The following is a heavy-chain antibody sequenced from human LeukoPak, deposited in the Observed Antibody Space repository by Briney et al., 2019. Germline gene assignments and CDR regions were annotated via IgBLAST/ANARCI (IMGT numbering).Heavy chain of an antibody. V-gene: IGHV1-2*02. D-gene: IGHD4-23*01. CDR1: GYTFTSYA. Sequence: ASVKVSCKASGYTFTSYAMNWVRQAPGQGLEWMGWINPNSGGTNYAQKFQGRVTMTRDTSISTAYMELSRLRSDDTAVYYCARTRDYGGNSVMVYWGQGTLVTVSS. J-gene: IGHJ4*02. CDR2: INPNSGGT. CDR3: ARTRDYGGNSVMVY.